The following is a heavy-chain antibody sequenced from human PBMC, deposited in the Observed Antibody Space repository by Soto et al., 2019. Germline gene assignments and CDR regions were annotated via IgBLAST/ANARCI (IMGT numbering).Heavy chain of an antibody. CDR3: ARRGSSWGGKGFDY. D-gene: IGHD6-13*01. J-gene: IGHJ4*02. V-gene: IGHV4-39*01. CDR2: IYYSGST. CDR1: GGSISSSSYY. Sequence: SETLSLTCTVSGGSISSSSYYWGWIRQPPGKGLEWIGSIYYSGSTYYNPSLKSRVTISVDTSKNQFSLKLSSVTAADTAVYYCARRGSSWGGKGFDYWGQGTLVTVSS.